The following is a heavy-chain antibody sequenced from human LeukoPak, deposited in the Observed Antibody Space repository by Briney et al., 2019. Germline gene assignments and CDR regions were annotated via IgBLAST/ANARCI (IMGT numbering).Heavy chain of an antibody. J-gene: IGHJ6*02. CDR1: GFTVSSNY. D-gene: IGHD4-17*01. V-gene: IGHV3-66*01. Sequence: QPGGSLRLSCAAFGFTVSSNYMSWVRQAPGKGLEWVSIIYIGGSTYYADSVKGRFTISRDNSKNTLYLQMNSLRAEDTAVYYCAGSVDMTTGFYYAMDVWGQGTTDTVSS. CDR3: AGSVDMTTGFYYAMDV. CDR2: IYIGGST.